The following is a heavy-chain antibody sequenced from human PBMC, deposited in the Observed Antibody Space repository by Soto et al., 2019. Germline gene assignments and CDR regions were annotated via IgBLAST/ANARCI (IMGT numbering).Heavy chain of an antibody. V-gene: IGHV5-51*01. CDR2: IYPGDSDT. CDR3: ARRTSSGTKHRHYGMDV. D-gene: IGHD3-22*01. CDR1: GYSFTSYW. J-gene: IGHJ6*02. Sequence: TGESLKISCKGSGYSFTSYWIGWVRQMPGKGLEWMGIIYPGDSDTRYSPSFQGQVTISADKSISTAYLQWSSLKASDTAMYYCARRTSSGTKHRHYGMDVWGQGTTVTVSS.